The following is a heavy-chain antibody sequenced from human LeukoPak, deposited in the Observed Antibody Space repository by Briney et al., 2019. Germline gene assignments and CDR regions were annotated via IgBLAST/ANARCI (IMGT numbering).Heavy chain of an antibody. CDR2: IIPIFGTA. CDR1: GGTFSSYA. Sequence: SVKVSCKASGGTFSSYAISWVRQAPGQGLEWMGGIIPIFGTANYAQKFQGRVTTAADESTSTAYMELSSLRSEDTAVYYCARDLRRDGYAYFDYWGQGTLVTVSS. J-gene: IGHJ4*02. D-gene: IGHD5-24*01. V-gene: IGHV1-69*13. CDR3: ARDLRRDGYAYFDY.